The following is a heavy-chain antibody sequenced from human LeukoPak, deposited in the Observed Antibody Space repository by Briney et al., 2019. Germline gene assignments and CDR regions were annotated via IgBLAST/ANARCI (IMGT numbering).Heavy chain of an antibody. V-gene: IGHV4-59*01. D-gene: IGHD2-2*01. J-gene: IGHJ6*02. CDR2: IDYSGST. CDR1: LGSISSYD. Sequence: SETLSLTCTVSLGSISSYDWSWIRQPPGKRLEAFGYIDYSGSTNSHPSPKSRGTISVDSSKNQFSLKLSSVPAAATAMYYCARALVYWTSTSCLNYNDCGMDVWAQGTTVTVPS. CDR3: ARALVYWTSTSCLNYNDCGMDV.